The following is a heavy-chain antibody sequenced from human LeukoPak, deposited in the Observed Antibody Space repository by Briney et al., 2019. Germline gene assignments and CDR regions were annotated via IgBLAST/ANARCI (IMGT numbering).Heavy chain of an antibody. CDR1: GFTFSSYA. D-gene: IGHD5-12*01. J-gene: IGHJ4*02. CDR3: AKDLLGYSGYGYFLDY. CDR2: ISGSGGST. Sequence: GGSLRLSCAASGFTFSSYAMSWVRQAPGKGLEWVSAISGSGGSTFYADSVKGRFTISRDNSKNTVHLQMNSLRAEDTAVYYCAKDLLGYSGYGYFLDYWGQGTLVTVSS. V-gene: IGHV3-23*01.